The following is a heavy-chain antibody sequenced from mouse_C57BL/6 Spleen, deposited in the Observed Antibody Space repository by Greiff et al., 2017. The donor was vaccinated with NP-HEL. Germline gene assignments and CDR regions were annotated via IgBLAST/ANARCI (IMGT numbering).Heavy chain of an antibody. D-gene: IGHD2-1*01. CDR2: ISYSGST. CDR3: ARGPIAYGNYDYFHY. V-gene: IGHV3-8*01. Sequence: EVKLLESGPGLAKPSQTLSLTCSVTGYSITSDYWNWIRKFPGNKLEYMGYISYSGSTYYNPSLKSRISITRDTSKNQYYLQLNSVTTEDTATYYCARGPIAYGNYDYFHYWGQGTTLTVSS. CDR1: GYSITSDY. J-gene: IGHJ2*01.